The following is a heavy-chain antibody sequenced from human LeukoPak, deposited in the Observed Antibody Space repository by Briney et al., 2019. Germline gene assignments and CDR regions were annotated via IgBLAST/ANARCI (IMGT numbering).Heavy chain of an antibody. Sequence: ASVKVSCKASGYTFTSYGISWVRQAPGQGLEWMGGIIPIFGTANYAQKFQGRVTITADESTSTAYMELSSLRSEDTAVYYCARGNVDTGFGIDLDIWGQGTMVTVSS. CDR3: ARGNVDTGFGIDLDI. CDR1: GYTFTSYG. D-gene: IGHD5-18*01. V-gene: IGHV1-69*13. J-gene: IGHJ3*02. CDR2: IIPIFGTA.